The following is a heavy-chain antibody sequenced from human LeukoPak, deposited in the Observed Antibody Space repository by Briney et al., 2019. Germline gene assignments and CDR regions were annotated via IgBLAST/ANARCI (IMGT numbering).Heavy chain of an antibody. D-gene: IGHD2-8*02. CDR2: IYYSGTT. J-gene: IGHJ4*02. Sequence: SETLSLTCTVSGGSISSSSYYWAWIRQPPGKGLEWIGSIYYSGTTYYNPSLKSRVTISVDTSRSQFSLKVGSVTAADTAVYYCARHRRYTTGSEEYDYWGQGNMVTVSS. CDR1: GGSISSSSYY. CDR3: ARHRRYTTGSEEYDY. V-gene: IGHV4-39*01.